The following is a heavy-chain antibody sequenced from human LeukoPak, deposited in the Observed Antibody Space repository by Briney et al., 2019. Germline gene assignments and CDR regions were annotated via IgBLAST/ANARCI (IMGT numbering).Heavy chain of an antibody. CDR2: ISAYNGNT. CDR3: ARVGGRDSSGYYYQVAYFDY. D-gene: IGHD3-22*01. CDR1: GYTFTSYG. Sequence: ASVMVSCTASGYTFTSYGISWVRQAPGQGLEWMGWISAYNGNTNYAQKLQGRVTMTTDTSTSTAYMELRSLRSDDTAVYYCARVGGRDSSGYYYQVAYFDYWGQGTLVTVSS. V-gene: IGHV1-18*01. J-gene: IGHJ4*02.